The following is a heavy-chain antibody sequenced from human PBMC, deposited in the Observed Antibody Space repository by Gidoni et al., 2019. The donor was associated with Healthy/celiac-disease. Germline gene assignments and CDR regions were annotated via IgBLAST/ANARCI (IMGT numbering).Heavy chain of an antibody. CDR3: ARQVVPAAIMDV. CDR2: IYYSGST. J-gene: IGHJ6*02. D-gene: IGHD2-2*01. Sequence: QLQLQESGPGLVKPSETLSLTCTVSGGSISSSSYYWGWIRQPPGKGLEWIGSIYYSGSTYYNPSLKSRVTISVDTSKNQFSLKLSSVTAADTAVYYCARQVVPAAIMDVWGQGTTVTVSS. V-gene: IGHV4-39*01. CDR1: GGSISSSSYY.